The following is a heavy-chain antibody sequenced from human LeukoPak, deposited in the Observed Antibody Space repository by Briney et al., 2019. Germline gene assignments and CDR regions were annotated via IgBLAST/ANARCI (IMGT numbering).Heavy chain of an antibody. D-gene: IGHD3-16*01. CDR2: IYYSGST. Sequence: PSQTLSLTCTVSGGSISSGGYYWSWVRQHPGKGLEWIGYIYYSGSTYYNPSLKSRVTISVDTSKNQFSLKLSSVTAADTAVYYCARAGGFFSPFGYWGQGTLVTVSS. CDR3: ARAGGFFSPFGY. J-gene: IGHJ4*02. V-gene: IGHV4-31*03. CDR1: GGSISSGGYY.